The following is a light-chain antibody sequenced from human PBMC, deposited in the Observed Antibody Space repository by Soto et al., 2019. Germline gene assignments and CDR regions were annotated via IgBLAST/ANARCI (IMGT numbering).Light chain of an antibody. V-gene: IGLV2-14*01. CDR1: RSDVGGYNY. CDR3: SSYTSSSTYV. CDR2: DVT. J-gene: IGLJ1*01. Sequence: QSALTQPASVSGSPGQSITISCTGTRSDVGGYNYVYWHQQHPGKAPKLMIYDVTNRPSGVSDSFSGSKSGNTASLTISGLQAEDEADYYCSSYTSSSTYVFGAGTKVTVL.